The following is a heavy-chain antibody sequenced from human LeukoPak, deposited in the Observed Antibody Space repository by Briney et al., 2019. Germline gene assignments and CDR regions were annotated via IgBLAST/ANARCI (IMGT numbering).Heavy chain of an antibody. V-gene: IGHV4-59*01. J-gene: IGHJ4*02. CDR2: IYYSGST. CDR3: ARDSGGYNYGYYFDY. D-gene: IGHD5-18*01. CDR1: GCSISSYY. Sequence: SETLSLTCTGSGCSISSYYWSWIRQPPGKGLEWIGYIYYSGSTNYNPSLKSRVTISVDTSKNQFSLKLSSVTAADTAVYYCARDSGGYNYGYYFDYWGQGTLVTVSS.